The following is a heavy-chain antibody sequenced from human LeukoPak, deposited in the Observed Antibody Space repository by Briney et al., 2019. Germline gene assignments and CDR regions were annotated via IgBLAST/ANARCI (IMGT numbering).Heavy chain of an antibody. CDR2: ISSDGSDI. V-gene: IGHV3-74*01. CDR3: ARALPPSINTPCE. J-gene: IGHJ4*02. CDR1: GFTFRSYW. Sequence: PGGSLRLSCAASGFTFRSYWMHWVRQAPGKGLVWVSRISSDGSDISYADSVKGRFTISRDNAKNTLYLQMNSLGAEDTAVYYCARALPPSINTPCEWGQGTLVTVSS. D-gene: IGHD3-3*02.